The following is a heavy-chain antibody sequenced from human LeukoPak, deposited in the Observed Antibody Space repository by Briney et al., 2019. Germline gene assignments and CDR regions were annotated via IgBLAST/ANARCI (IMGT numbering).Heavy chain of an antibody. Sequence: SETLSLTCTVSGGSISSDAYFWGWIRQPPGKGLEWIGTIYYSGITYYNPSLKSRVTISIDTSKNQFSLKLSSVTAADTAVYYCARQGSGNYLSPVNYWGQGTLVTVSS. D-gene: IGHD1-26*01. V-gene: IGHV4-39*01. CDR1: GGSISSDAYF. CDR2: IYYSGIT. J-gene: IGHJ4*02. CDR3: ARQGSGNYLSPVNY.